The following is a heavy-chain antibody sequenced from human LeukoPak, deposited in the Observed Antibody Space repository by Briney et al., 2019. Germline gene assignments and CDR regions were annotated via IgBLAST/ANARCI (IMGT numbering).Heavy chain of an antibody. CDR1: GGSISSYY. D-gene: IGHD6-13*01. Sequence: SETLSLTCTVSGGSISSYYWSWIRQPPGKGLEWIGYIYYSGSTNYNPSLKSRVTISVDTSKNQFSLKLSSVAAADTTVYYCARESWYRWFDPWGQGTLVTVSS. J-gene: IGHJ5*02. CDR3: ARESWYRWFDP. V-gene: IGHV4-59*01. CDR2: IYYSGST.